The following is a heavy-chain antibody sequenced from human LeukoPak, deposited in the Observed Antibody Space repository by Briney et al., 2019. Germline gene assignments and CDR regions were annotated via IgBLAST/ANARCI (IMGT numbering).Heavy chain of an antibody. Sequence: GGSLRLSCAASGFTFTSYWMHWVRQVPGKGLVWVSRITSDGSSTSYAGSVKGRFTISRDNAKNTLYLQMNSLRAEDTAVYYCARDFSGYSYAIDYWGQGTLVTVSS. CDR1: GFTFTSYW. CDR2: ITSDGSST. D-gene: IGHD5-18*01. J-gene: IGHJ4*02. V-gene: IGHV3-74*01. CDR3: ARDFSGYSYAIDY.